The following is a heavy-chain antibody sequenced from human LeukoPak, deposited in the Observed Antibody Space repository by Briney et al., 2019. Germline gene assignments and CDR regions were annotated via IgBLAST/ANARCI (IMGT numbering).Heavy chain of an antibody. V-gene: IGHV3-33*01. CDR3: ARAAGPFDY. D-gene: IGHD6-13*01. Sequence: PGRSLRLSCAASGFSFGTYGMHWVRQAPGKGLDWVAVIWYDGSNKYYADSVKGRFTISRDNSRNTLYLQMDSLRAEDTAVYYCARAAGPFDYWGQGILVTVSS. J-gene: IGHJ4*02. CDR1: GFSFGTYG. CDR2: IWYDGSNK.